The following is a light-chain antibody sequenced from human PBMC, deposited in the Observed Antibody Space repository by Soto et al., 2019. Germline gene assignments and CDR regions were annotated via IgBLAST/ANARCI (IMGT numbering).Light chain of an antibody. Sequence: QSVLTQPPSVSGAPGQRVTISCTGSSSNIGAGYYVHWYQQLPGTAPKLLIYLNSNRPSGVPDRFSGSKSGTSASLAITGLQPEDEADYYCQSYDRSLGEFVFGGGTQLTVL. V-gene: IGLV1-40*01. CDR2: LNS. J-gene: IGLJ7*01. CDR3: QSYDRSLGEFV. CDR1: SSNIGAGYY.